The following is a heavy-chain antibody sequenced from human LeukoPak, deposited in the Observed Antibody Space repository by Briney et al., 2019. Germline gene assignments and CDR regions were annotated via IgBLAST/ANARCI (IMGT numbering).Heavy chain of an antibody. CDR3: ARSPVALAAANSVAFDY. CDR1: GGTLSDHI. D-gene: IGHD6-13*01. CDR2: LIPMFGTA. Sequence: ASVKVSCNASGGTLSDHIISWVRQTPGQGPEWMGSLIPMFGTANYAQNFQDRVTLSADGSTSTVYMELSSLRSEDTAVYYCARSPVALAAANSVAFDYWGQGTLVTVSS. V-gene: IGHV1-69*13. J-gene: IGHJ4*02.